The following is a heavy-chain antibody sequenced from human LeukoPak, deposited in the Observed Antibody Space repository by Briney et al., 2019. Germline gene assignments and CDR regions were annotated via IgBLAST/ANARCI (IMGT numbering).Heavy chain of an antibody. CDR1: GFTLSNYS. D-gene: IGHD3-16*01. CDR3: AKEKGLLGGTGDY. V-gene: IGHV3-23*01. J-gene: IGHJ4*02. CDR2: ISGSGGST. Sequence: GGSLRLSCAASGFTLSNYSMNWVRQAPGKGLEWVSVISGSGGSTYYADSVKGRFTISRDNSKNTLYPQMNSLRAEDTTVYYCAKEKGLLGGTGDYWGQGTLVTVSS.